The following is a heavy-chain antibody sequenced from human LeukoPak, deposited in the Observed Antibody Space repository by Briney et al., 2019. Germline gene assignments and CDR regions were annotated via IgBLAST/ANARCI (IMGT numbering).Heavy chain of an antibody. Sequence: GGSLRLSCAASGFTFSSYEMNWVRQAPGKGLEWVSYISSSGSTIYYADSVKGRFTISRDNAKNSLYLQMNSLRAEDTAVYYCARVRVLLWFGERDYGMDVSGKGTTVTVSS. V-gene: IGHV3-48*03. J-gene: IGHJ6*04. CDR1: GFTFSSYE. CDR2: ISSSGSTI. D-gene: IGHD3-10*01. CDR3: ARVRVLLWFGERDYGMDV.